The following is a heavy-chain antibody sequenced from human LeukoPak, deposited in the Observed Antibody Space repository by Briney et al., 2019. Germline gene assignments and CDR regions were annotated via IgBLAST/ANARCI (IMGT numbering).Heavy chain of an antibody. Sequence: PGGSLRLSCAASGFTFSSYWMHWVRQAPRKGLVWVSRINSDGSSTSYADSVKGRFTISRDNAKNTLYLQMNSLRAEDTAVYYCARGLVATTPFDYWGPGILVTVSS. CDR3: ARGLVATTPFDY. D-gene: IGHD5-12*01. V-gene: IGHV3-74*01. CDR2: INSDGSST. CDR1: GFTFSSYW. J-gene: IGHJ4*02.